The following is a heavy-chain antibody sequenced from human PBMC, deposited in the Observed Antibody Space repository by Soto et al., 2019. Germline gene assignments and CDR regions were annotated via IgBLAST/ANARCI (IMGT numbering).Heavy chain of an antibody. D-gene: IGHD2-21*01. V-gene: IGHV3-7*04. J-gene: IGHJ6*02. CDR1: GFTFSRYW. CDR3: ARVDCSPYNCYNLYYGRDV. Sequence: GGSLRLSCAASGFTFSRYWMTWFRQAPGKGLEWVADMNPDGGEKYYVDSVKGRFTISRDNAKTSLYLQMNSLRVADMAIYYCARVDCSPYNCYNLYYGRDVWGQGTTVTVSS. CDR2: MNPDGGEK.